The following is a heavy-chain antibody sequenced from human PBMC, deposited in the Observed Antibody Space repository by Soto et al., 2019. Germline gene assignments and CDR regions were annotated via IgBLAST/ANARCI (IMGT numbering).Heavy chain of an antibody. J-gene: IGHJ4*02. CDR3: AGDRGIAAAGARNFDY. V-gene: IGHV1-18*04. Sequence: ASVKVSCKASGYTFTSYGISWVRQAPGQGLEWMGWISAYNGNTNYAQKLQGRVTMTTDTSTSTAYMELRSLRSDDTAVYYCAGDRGIAAAGARNFDYWGQGTLVTVSS. CDR1: GYTFTSYG. CDR2: ISAYNGNT. D-gene: IGHD6-13*01.